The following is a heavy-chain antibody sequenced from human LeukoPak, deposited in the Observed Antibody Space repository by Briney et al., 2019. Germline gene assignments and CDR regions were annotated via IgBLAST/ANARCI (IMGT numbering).Heavy chain of an antibody. V-gene: IGHV4-39*01. D-gene: IGHD5-24*01. CDR1: GGSISSYY. CDR3: ARHRGQWLQPFDY. CDR2: IYYSGST. J-gene: IGHJ4*02. Sequence: SETLSLTCTFSGGSISSYYWGWIRQPPGKGLEWIGSIYYSGSTYYNPSLKSRVTISVDTSKNQFSLKLSSVTAADTAVYYCARHRGQWLQPFDYWGQGTLVTVSS.